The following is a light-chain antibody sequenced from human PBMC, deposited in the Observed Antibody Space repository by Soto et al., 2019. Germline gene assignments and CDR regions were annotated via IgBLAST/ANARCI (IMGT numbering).Light chain of an antibody. CDR3: SSYAGVKNFVV. CDR2: EVN. Sequence: QSALTQPPSASGSPGQSVTISCTGSDSDIGTYIYVSWYQQHPGKGPKLILYEVNTRPSGVPDRFSGSKSGNTASLTVSGLQIEDEADYFCSSYAGVKNFVVFGGGTKVTVL. CDR1: DSDIGTYIY. J-gene: IGLJ2*01. V-gene: IGLV2-8*01.